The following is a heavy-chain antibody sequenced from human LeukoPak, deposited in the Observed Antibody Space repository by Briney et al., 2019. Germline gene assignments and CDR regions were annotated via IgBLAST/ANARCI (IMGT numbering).Heavy chain of an antibody. V-gene: IGHV4-34*01. D-gene: IGHD3-10*01. CDR3: AREYGSGSLAYYYYYMDV. J-gene: IGHJ6*03. Sequence: SETLSLTCAVYGGSFSGYYWSWIRQPPGKGLEWIGEINHSGSTNYNPSLKSRVTISVDTSKNQFSLKLSSVTAADTAVYYCAREYGSGSLAYYYYYMDVWGKGTTVTVSS. CDR2: INHSGST. CDR1: GGSFSGYY.